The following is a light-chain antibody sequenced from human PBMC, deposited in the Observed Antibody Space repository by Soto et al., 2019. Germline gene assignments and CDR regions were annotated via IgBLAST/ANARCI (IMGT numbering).Light chain of an antibody. J-gene: IGKJ3*01. CDR1: QSISSW. Sequence: DIQMTQSPSTLSASVGDRVTITCRASQSISSWLAWYQQKPGKAPNLLIYKASSLESRVPSRFSGSGSGTEFTLTISSLQPDDFATYYCQQYHYYPFTFGPGTKVDIK. CDR2: KAS. V-gene: IGKV1-5*03. CDR3: QQYHYYPFT.